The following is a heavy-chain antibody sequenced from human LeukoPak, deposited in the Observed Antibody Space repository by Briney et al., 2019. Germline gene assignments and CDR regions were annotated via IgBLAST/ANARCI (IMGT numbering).Heavy chain of an antibody. J-gene: IGHJ3*02. D-gene: IGHD2-21*02. Sequence: PGGSLRLSCAATGFTFSNAWMNWVRQAPGKGLEWVGRLESKSAGGTTDYAAPVKGRFTISRDDSRNTVFLQMNSLKIEDTAIYYCTTTQGVTSCDAFHIWGQGTMVTVSS. V-gene: IGHV3-15*04. CDR2: LESKSAGGTT. CDR1: GFTFSNAW. CDR3: TTTQGVTSCDAFHI.